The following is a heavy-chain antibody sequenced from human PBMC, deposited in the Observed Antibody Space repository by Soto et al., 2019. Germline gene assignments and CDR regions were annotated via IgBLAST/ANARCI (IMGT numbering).Heavy chain of an antibody. D-gene: IGHD6-6*01. J-gene: IGHJ4*02. CDR1: GGTFSSYA. Sequence: SVKVSCKASGGTFSSYAISWVRQAPGQGLEWMGGIIPIFGTANYAQKFQGRVTITADESTSTAYMELSSLRSEDTAVYYCAKCITALGPIDYWGQGTLVTVSS. CDR2: IIPIFGTA. V-gene: IGHV1-69*13. CDR3: AKCITALGPIDY.